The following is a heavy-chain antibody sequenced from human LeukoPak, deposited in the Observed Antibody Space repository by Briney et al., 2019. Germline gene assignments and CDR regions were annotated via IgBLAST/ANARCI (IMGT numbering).Heavy chain of an antibody. J-gene: IGHJ3*02. CDR3: ARAKQLWLPGYVFDI. D-gene: IGHD5-18*01. CDR2: IYYSGDT. CDR1: GGSISSDSYH. V-gene: IGHV4-39*07. Sequence: SETLSLTCTVSGGSISSDSYHWGWIRQPPGKGLEWIGSIYYSGDTNYNPSLKSRVTMSVVTSKNQFSLKLRSVTAADTAVYYCARAKQLWLPGYVFDIWGQGTMVTVSS.